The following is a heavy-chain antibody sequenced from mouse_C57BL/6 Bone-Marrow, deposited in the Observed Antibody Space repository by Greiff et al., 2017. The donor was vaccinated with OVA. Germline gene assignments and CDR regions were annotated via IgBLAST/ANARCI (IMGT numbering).Heavy chain of an antibody. CDR2: IRNKANGYTT. D-gene: IGHD1-1*01. V-gene: IGHV7-3*01. CDR3: ARSYYGSSCEWDFDG. Sequence: DVQLVESGGGLVQPGGSLSLSCAASGFTFTDYYMSWVRQPPGKALEWLGFIRNKANGYTTEYSASVKGRFTISRDNSQSILYLQMNALRAEDSATYYCARSYYGSSCEWDFDGWGTGTTVTVSS. J-gene: IGHJ1*03. CDR1: GFTFTDYY.